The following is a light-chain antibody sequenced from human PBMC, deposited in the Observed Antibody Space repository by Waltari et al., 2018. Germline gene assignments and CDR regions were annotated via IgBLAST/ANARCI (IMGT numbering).Light chain of an antibody. CDR3: QQNYRSPPT. J-gene: IGKJ1*01. V-gene: IGKV1-39*01. Sequence: DIQMTQSPSSLSASVGDRVTITCRASQSISTRVLWFQQKPGRAPRLLIHSASSLQSGVPSRFSCTGSGTDFTLTIETLDSDDFATYYCQQNYRSPPTFGQGTRVDVK. CDR1: QSISTR. CDR2: SAS.